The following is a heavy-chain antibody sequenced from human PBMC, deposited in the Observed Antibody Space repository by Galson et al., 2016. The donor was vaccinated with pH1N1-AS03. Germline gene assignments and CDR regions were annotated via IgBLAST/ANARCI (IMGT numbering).Heavy chain of an antibody. CDR2: IYFSGRT. CDR1: AGSISTYY. V-gene: IGHV4-59*01. Sequence: ETLSLTCTVSAGSISTYYWTWIRQPPGRGLEWFGYIYFSGRTNCSPSLKSRANISLDRSRNQFSLNLNSVTAADTAVYYCARVRSEWLGVNSSWYGIDSWGQGTLVTVSS. D-gene: IGHD2-2*01. CDR3: ARVRSEWLGVNSSWYGIDS. J-gene: IGHJ4*02.